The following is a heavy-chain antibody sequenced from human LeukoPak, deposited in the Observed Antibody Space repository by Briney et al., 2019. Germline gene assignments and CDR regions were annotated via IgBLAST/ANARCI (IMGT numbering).Heavy chain of an antibody. D-gene: IGHD2-21*02. CDR2: IDYAGGST. CDR1: GFTFNNYV. CDR3: AKPIVVVTAIGWFDP. V-gene: IGHV3-23*01. J-gene: IGHJ5*02. Sequence: PGGSLRLSCAASGFTFNNYVMSWVRQAPGRGLEWVSGIDYAGGSTYYADSVKGRFTISRDNSKNTLYLQMNSLRAEDTAVYYCAKPIVVVTAIGWFDPWGQGTLVTVSS.